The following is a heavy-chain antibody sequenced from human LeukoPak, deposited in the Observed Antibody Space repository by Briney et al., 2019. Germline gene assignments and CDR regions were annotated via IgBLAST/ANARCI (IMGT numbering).Heavy chain of an antibody. Sequence: SVKVSCKASGGTFSSYAISWVRQAPGQGLEWMGGIIPIFGTANYAQKFQGRVTITADKSTSTAYMELSRPRSDDTAVYYCARPRRVSNWFDPWGQGTLVTVSS. CDR3: ARPRRVSNWFDP. J-gene: IGHJ5*02. D-gene: IGHD5/OR15-5a*01. CDR2: IIPIFGTA. CDR1: GGTFSSYA. V-gene: IGHV1-69*06.